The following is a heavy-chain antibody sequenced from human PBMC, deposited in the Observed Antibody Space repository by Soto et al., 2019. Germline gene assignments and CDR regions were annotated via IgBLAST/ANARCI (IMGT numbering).Heavy chain of an antibody. CDR3: ATAEVDY. Sequence: GGSLRLSCAASGFTFGNNWMHRVRQAPGKGLEWVSCMNSDGSTTDYAGSVKGRFTVSRDNAKSTLYLQMNSLRADDTAVYYCATAEVDYWGPGTLVTVSS. CDR2: MNSDGSTT. J-gene: IGHJ4*02. V-gene: IGHV3-74*01. CDR1: GFTFGNNW.